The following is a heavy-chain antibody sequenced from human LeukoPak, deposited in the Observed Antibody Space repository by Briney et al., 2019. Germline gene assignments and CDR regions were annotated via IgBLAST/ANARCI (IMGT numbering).Heavy chain of an antibody. D-gene: IGHD3-10*01. CDR1: GFTFSSYG. V-gene: IGHV3-33*05. CDR2: ISYDGSNK. Sequence: PGGSLRLSCAASGFTFSSYGMHWVRQAPGKGLEWVAVISYDGSNKYYADSVKGRFTISRDNSKNTLYLQMNSLRAEDTAVYYCARGLLWFGELFWGQGTLVTVSS. J-gene: IGHJ4*02. CDR3: ARGLLWFGELF.